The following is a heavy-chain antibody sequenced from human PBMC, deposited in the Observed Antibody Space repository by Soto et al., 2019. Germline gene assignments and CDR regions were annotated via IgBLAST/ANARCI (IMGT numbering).Heavy chain of an antibody. J-gene: IGHJ4*02. CDR2: ISSTTNYI. Sequence: EVQLVESGGGLVKPGGSLRLSCAASGFTFTRYSMNWVRQAPGKGLEWVSSISSTTNYIYYGDSMKGRFTISRDNAKNSLYLEMNSLRAEDTAVYSCARESEALTSNLDYWGQGTLVTVSS. V-gene: IGHV3-21*06. CDR1: GFTFTRYS. CDR3: ARESEALTSNLDY.